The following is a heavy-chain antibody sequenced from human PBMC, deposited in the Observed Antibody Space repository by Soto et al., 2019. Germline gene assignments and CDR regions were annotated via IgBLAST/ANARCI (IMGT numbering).Heavy chain of an antibody. V-gene: IGHV3-23*01. J-gene: IGHJ5*02. D-gene: IGHD3-10*01. Sequence: GGSLRLSCAASGFTFSSYAMSWVRQAPGKGLEWVSAISGSGGSTYYADSVKGRFTISRDNSKNTLYLQMNSLRAEDTAVYYCAKDGSVLLWFGELLSDWFDPWGQGTLLTVSS. CDR2: ISGSGGST. CDR1: GFTFSSYA. CDR3: AKDGSVLLWFGELLSDWFDP.